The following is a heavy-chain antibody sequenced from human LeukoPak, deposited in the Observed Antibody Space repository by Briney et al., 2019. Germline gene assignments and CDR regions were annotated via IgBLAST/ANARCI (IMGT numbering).Heavy chain of an antibody. Sequence: ASVKVSCKASGYTFTGYYMHWMRQAPGQGLEWMGWINPNSGGTNYAQKFQGRVTMTRDTSISTAYMELSRLRSDDTAVYYCARDRSSRLEWLPHYYYYYMDVWGKGTTVTVSS. D-gene: IGHD3-3*01. CDR2: INPNSGGT. CDR3: ARDRSSRLEWLPHYYYYYMDV. CDR1: GYTFTGYY. V-gene: IGHV1-2*02. J-gene: IGHJ6*03.